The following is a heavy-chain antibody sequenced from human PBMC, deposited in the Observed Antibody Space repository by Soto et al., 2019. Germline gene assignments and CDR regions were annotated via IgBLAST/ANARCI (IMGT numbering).Heavy chain of an antibody. Sequence: QVQLVQSGAEVKKPGSSVKVSCKASGGTFSSYAISWVRQAPGQGLEWMGGILPIFGTANYAQKFQGRVTITADESTSTAYMELSSLRSEDTAVYYCARGLYYYDSRGDAFDIWGQGTMVTVSS. CDR1: GGTFSSYA. J-gene: IGHJ3*02. D-gene: IGHD3-22*01. CDR3: ARGLYYYDSRGDAFDI. CDR2: ILPIFGTA. V-gene: IGHV1-69*01.